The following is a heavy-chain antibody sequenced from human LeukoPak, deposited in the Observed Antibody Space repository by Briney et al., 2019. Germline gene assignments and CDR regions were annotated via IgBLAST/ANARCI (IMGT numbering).Heavy chain of an antibody. CDR3: AREAHTAMVEGAFDI. J-gene: IGHJ3*02. V-gene: IGHV1-24*01. CDR1: GYTLTELS. Sequence: GASVKVSCKVSGYTLTELSMHWVRQAPGKGLEWMGGFDPEDGETIYAQKFQGRVTMTRDTSTSTVYMELSSLRSEDTAVYYCAREAHTAMVEGAFDIWGQGTMVTVSS. D-gene: IGHD5-18*01. CDR2: FDPEDGET.